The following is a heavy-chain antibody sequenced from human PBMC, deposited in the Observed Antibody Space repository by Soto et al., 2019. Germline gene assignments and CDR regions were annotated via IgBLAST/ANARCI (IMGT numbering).Heavy chain of an antibody. Sequence: PSETLSLTCTVSGGSISSSSYYWGWIRQPPGKGLEWIGSIYYSGSTYYNPSLKSRVTISVDTSKNQFSLKLSSVTAADTAVYYCARHGLSNGSGSYPNDYWGQGTLVTVSS. J-gene: IGHJ4*02. CDR2: IYYSGST. CDR1: GGSISSSSYY. D-gene: IGHD3-10*01. CDR3: ARHGLSNGSGSYPNDY. V-gene: IGHV4-39*01.